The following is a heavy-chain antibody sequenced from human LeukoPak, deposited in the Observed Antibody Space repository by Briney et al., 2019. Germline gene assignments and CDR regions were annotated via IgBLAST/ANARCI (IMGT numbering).Heavy chain of an antibody. V-gene: IGHV3-23*01. J-gene: IGHJ3*02. CDR2: IKDNGGST. Sequence: PGGSLRLSCAASGFTFSSYEMNWVRQAPGKGLEWVSAIKDNGGSTVYADSVKGRFTISRDNSKNTLYLQMNTLRADDTAVYYCAKDSLGGYTYGWGIFDIWGQGTLVTVSS. CDR1: GFTFSSYE. D-gene: IGHD5-18*01. CDR3: AKDSLGGYTYGWGIFDI.